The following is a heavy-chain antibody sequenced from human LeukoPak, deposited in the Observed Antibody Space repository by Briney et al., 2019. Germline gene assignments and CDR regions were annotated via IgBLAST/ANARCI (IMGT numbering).Heavy chain of an antibody. V-gene: IGHV4-34*01. D-gene: IGHD2-2*02. CDR3: ARGGIGVVTAAIKYNWFDP. Sequence: PSETLSLTCAVYGGSFSGYYWSWIRQPPGKGLEWIGEINHSGSTNYNPSLKSRVTISVDTSKNQFSLKLSSVTAADTAVYYCARGGIGVVTAAIKYNWFDPWGQGTLVTVSS. CDR2: INHSGST. CDR1: GGSFSGYY. J-gene: IGHJ5*02.